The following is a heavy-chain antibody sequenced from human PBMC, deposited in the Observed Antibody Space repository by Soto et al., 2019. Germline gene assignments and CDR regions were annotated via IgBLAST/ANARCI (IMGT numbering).Heavy chain of an antibody. CDR3: AKSLIPSALTTYYFDF. V-gene: IGHV3-23*01. J-gene: IGHJ4*02. CDR2: INPSGDIT. D-gene: IGHD4-17*01. CDR1: GLTFSRYA. Sequence: EEQLLESGGGLVQPGGSLRLSCAASGLTFSRYAMSWVRQAPGKGLEWVSIINPSGDITYYGESVKGRFTISRDNSKNSLSLQMTSLTAEDTAVYYCAKSLIPSALTTYYFDFRGQGTLVTVSS.